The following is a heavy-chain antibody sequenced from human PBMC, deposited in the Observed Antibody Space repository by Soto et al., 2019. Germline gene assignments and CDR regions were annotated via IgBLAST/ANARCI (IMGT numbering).Heavy chain of an antibody. D-gene: IGHD6-19*01. CDR3: ARGGNGSGWGVYWFDP. Sequence: QVQLVQSGAEVKKPGSSVKVSCKASGGTFSSYAISWVRQAPGQGLEWMGGIIPIFGTANYAQKFQGRVTITADESTSTAYRELSSLRSEDTAVYYCARGGNGSGWGVYWFDPWGQGTLVTVSS. J-gene: IGHJ5*02. CDR2: IIPIFGTA. CDR1: GGTFSSYA. V-gene: IGHV1-69*01.